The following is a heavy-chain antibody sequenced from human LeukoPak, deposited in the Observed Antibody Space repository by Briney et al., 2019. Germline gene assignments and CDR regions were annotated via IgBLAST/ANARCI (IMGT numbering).Heavy chain of an antibody. J-gene: IGHJ6*02. CDR2: ISYDGSNK. D-gene: IGHD3-10*01. V-gene: IGHV3-30*18. Sequence: GGSLRLSCAASGFTFSSYGMHWVRQAPGKGLEWVAVISYDGSNKYYADSVKGRFTISRDNSKNTLYLQMNSLRAEDTAVYYCAKDGGYYGSGESGMDVWGQGTTVTVSS. CDR3: AKDGGYYGSGESGMDV. CDR1: GFTFSSYG.